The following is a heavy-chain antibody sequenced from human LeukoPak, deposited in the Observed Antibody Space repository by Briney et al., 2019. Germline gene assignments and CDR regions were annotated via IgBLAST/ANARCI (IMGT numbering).Heavy chain of an antibody. CDR2: INPSGGST. J-gene: IGHJ4*02. Sequence: ASVKVSCKASGYTFTSYYMHWVRQAPGQGLGWMGIINPSGGSTSYAQKFQGRVTMTRDTSTSTVYMELSSLRSEDTAVYYCARDRLGDRIAAAGTLDYWGQGTLVTVSS. D-gene: IGHD6-13*01. CDR3: ARDRLGDRIAAAGTLDY. V-gene: IGHV1-46*01. CDR1: GYTFTSYY.